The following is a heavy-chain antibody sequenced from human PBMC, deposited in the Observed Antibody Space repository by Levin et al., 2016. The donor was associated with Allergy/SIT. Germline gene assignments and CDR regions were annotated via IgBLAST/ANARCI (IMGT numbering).Heavy chain of an antibody. V-gene: IGHV1-2*02. D-gene: IGHD4-17*01. Sequence: WVRQAPGQGLEWMGWINPNSGGTNYAQKFQGRVTMTRDTSISTAYMELSRLRSDDTAVYYCARGILGYGDYSRYWGQGTLVTVSS. CDR2: INPNSGGT. J-gene: IGHJ4*02. CDR3: ARGILGYGDYSRY.